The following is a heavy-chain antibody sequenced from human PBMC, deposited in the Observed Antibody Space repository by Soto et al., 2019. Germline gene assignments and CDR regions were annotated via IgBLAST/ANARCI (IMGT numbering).Heavy chain of an antibody. Sequence: PSETLSLTCTVSGGSISSSSYYWGWIRQPPGKGLEWIGSIYYSGSTYYNPSLKSRVTISVDTSKNQFSLKLSSVTAADTAVYYCARQGPVIPLPYYYYYGMDVWGQGTTVT. CDR2: IYYSGST. J-gene: IGHJ6*02. V-gene: IGHV4-39*01. CDR3: ARQGPVIPLPYYYYYGMDV. CDR1: GGSISSSSYY.